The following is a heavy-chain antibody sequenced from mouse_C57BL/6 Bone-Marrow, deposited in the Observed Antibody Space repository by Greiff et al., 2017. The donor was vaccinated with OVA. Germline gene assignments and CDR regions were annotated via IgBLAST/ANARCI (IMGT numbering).Heavy chain of an antibody. D-gene: IGHD2-14*01. Sequence: EVQRVESGAELVRPGASVKLSCTASGFNIKDDYMHWVKQRPEQGLEWIGWIDPENGDTEYASKFQGKATITADTSSNTAYLQLSSLTSEDTAVYYCTGGTWYFDVWGTGTTVTVSS. CDR3: TGGTWYFDV. V-gene: IGHV14-4*01. J-gene: IGHJ1*03. CDR1: GFNIKDDY. CDR2: IDPENGDT.